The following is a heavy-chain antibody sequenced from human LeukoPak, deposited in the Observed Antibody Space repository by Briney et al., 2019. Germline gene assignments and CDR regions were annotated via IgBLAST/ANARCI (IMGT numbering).Heavy chain of an antibody. CDR1: GFTFSSHW. CDR3: ARTDGGGYGNFDS. CDR2: IKQDGSGK. D-gene: IGHD5-18*01. Sequence: PGESLRLSCAASGFTFSSHWMSWVRQAPGKGLEWVANIKQDGSGKYYVDSVKGRFTISRDNAENSVYLQMNSLRVEDTAAYYCARTDGGGYGNFDSWGQGTLVTVSS. J-gene: IGHJ4*02. V-gene: IGHV3-7*04.